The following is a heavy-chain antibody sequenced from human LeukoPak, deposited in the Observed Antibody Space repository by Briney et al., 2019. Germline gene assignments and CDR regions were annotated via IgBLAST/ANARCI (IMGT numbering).Heavy chain of an antibody. J-gene: IGHJ4*02. CDR1: GFTFSSYG. V-gene: IGHV3-30*02. Sequence: GGSLRLSCAASGFTFSSYGMHWVRQAPGKGLEWVAFIRYDGSNKYYADSVKGRFTISRDNAKNTLFLQMNSLTVEDTAVYYCTKDLTGEVDYWGQGILVTVSS. CDR3: TKDLTGEVDY. D-gene: IGHD7-27*01. CDR2: IRYDGSNK.